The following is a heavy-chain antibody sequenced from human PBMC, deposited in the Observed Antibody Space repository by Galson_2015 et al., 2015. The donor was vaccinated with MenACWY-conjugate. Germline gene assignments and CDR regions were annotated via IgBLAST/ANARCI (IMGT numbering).Heavy chain of an antibody. J-gene: IGHJ4*02. CDR3: TSAPNPAYFDF. Sequence: SETLSLTCAVSGGSISSSNWWSWVRQPPGKGLEWIGEISYSGNTNYNPSLKSRVTISVDTSKNQFSLKLSSVTAADTAVYYCTSAPNPAYFDFWGQGTLVTVSS. CDR1: GGSISSSNW. V-gene: IGHV4-4*02. CDR2: ISYSGNT.